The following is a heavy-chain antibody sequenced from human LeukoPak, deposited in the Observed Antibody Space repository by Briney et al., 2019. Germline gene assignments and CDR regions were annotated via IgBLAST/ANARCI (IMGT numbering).Heavy chain of an antibody. CDR3: VKGDRSRWYYCDY. CDR1: GFTFSSYA. V-gene: IGHV3-64D*09. Sequence: PGGSLRLSCSASGFTFSSYAMHWVRQAPGKGLEYVSAISGNGGSTYYADSVKGRFTISRDNSKNTLYLQMSSLRAEDTAVYYCVKGDRSRWYYCDYWGQGTLVTVSS. J-gene: IGHJ4*02. D-gene: IGHD6-13*01. CDR2: ISGNGGST.